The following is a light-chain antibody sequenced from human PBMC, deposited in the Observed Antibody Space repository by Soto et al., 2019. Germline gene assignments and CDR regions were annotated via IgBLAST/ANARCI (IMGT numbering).Light chain of an antibody. Sequence: SYELTQSPSVSVSPGQTARITCSGDALPKKYVYWYQQKPGQTPVLVIYKDTQRPSGIPERISGSTSGTTVTLTISGVQAEDEADYYCQSADSSNIWVFGGGTQLTVL. CDR1: ALPKKY. V-gene: IGLV3-25*02. CDR3: QSADSSNIWV. CDR2: KDT. J-gene: IGLJ3*02.